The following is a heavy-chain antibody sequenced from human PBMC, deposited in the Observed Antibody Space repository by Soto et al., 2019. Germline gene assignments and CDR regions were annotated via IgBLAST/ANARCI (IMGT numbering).Heavy chain of an antibody. V-gene: IGHV4-34*01. CDR2: INHSGST. CDR1: RRSFSGYY. Sequence: PTCAVYRRSFSGYYWSWIRQPPGKGLEWIGEINHSGSTNYNPSLKSRVTMSVDTSKNQFSLKLSSVAAADTAVYYCARGRVWNYGMDVWGQGTTVTVSS. CDR3: ARGRVWNYGMDV. J-gene: IGHJ6*02. D-gene: IGHD6-13*01.